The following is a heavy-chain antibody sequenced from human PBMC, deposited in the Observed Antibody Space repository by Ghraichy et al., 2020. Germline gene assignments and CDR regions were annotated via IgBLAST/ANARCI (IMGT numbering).Heavy chain of an antibody. CDR2: INQDGSEK. Sequence: GGSLRLSCAASGFTFSSYWMSWVRQAPGKGLEWVANINQDGSEKFCVDSVKGRFTISRDNAKDSLYLQMNSLRAEDTAVYYCARGGSRYFDYWGQGTLVTVSS. J-gene: IGHJ4*02. D-gene: IGHD6-13*01. CDR3: ARGGSRYFDY. CDR1: GFTFSSYW. V-gene: IGHV3-7*03.